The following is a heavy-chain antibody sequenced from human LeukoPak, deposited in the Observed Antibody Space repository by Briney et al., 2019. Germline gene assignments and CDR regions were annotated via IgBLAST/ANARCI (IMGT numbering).Heavy chain of an antibody. CDR1: GFSFSSYA. D-gene: IGHD2-15*01. CDR3: AKAPVTSCRGAFCYPFDY. CDR2: MSSSDDGR. V-gene: IGHV3-23*01. J-gene: IGHJ4*02. Sequence: GSLRLSCATSGFSFSSYAMSWVRQAPGKGLEWVSAMSSSDDGRYYAASVRDRFTISRDTSRSTLYLQMNSLRAEDAAVYYCAKAPVTSCRGAFCYPFDYWGQGTLVTVSS.